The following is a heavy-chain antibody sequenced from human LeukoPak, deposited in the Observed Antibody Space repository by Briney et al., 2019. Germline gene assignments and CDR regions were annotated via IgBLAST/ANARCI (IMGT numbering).Heavy chain of an antibody. CDR1: GFTVSSSY. CDR2: INPDGTTT. V-gene: IGHV3-74*01. D-gene: IGHD3-9*01. CDR3: ARSPPGYEILTGSYFDF. Sequence: GGSLRLSCAASGFTVSSSYMNWVRQAPGKGLVWVSRINPDGTTTSYADSVKGRFTISRDNAKTSLSLQMNSLRAEDAAVYYCARSPPGYEILTGSYFDFWGQGTPVTVSS. J-gene: IGHJ4*02.